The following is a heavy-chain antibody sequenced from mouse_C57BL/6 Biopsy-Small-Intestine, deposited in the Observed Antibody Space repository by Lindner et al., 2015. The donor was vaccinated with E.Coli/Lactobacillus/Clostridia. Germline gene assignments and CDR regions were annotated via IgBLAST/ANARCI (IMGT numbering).Heavy chain of an antibody. D-gene: IGHD3-2*01. J-gene: IGHJ2*01. Sequence: SVKVSCKASGGTFNNYAINWVRQAPGQGLEWMGGIITTFGTANYAQKFQGRVTITADASTSTAYMELNSLRSEDTAVYYCARRQGVKFVYYFDYWGQGTLVTVSS. CDR1: GGTFNNYA. V-gene: IGHV1-85*01. CDR2: IITTFGTA. CDR3: ARRQGVKFVYYFDY.